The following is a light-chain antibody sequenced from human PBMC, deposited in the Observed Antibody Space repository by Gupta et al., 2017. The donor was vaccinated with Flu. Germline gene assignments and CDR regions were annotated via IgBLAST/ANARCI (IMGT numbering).Light chain of an antibody. CDR1: QSISRY. CDR3: QQSYSTPRT. J-gene: IGKJ2*01. V-gene: IGKV1-39*01. CDR2: AAS. Sequence: PSSLSASVGDRVTITCRASQSISRYLHWYQQKPGKAPKLLIYAASRVQSGVPSRFSGSGSGTDFTLTISRRQPEDFANYYCQQSYSTPRTFGQGTKLEIK.